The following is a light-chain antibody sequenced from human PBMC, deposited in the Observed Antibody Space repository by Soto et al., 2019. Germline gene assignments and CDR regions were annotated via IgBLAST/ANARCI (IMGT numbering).Light chain of an antibody. V-gene: IGLV2-14*03. CDR1: SSDVGGYNY. CDR2: DVS. J-gene: IGLJ1*01. CDR3: STYKTNNTPQIV. Sequence: LTQPASVSGSPGQSITISCTGTSSDVGGYNYVSWYQHHPGKAPKLLIYDVSNRPSGISNRFSGSKSDNTASLTISGLQPEDEADYYCSTYKTNNTPQIVFVTSTKLTVL.